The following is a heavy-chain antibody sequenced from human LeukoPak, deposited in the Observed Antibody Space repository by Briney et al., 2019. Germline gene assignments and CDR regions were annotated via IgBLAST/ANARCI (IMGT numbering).Heavy chain of an antibody. J-gene: IGHJ6*02. CDR3: AREVAVALYYYYGMDV. Sequence: ASVKVSCKASGGTSSSYAISWVRQAPGQGLKWMGRIIPILGIANYAQKFQGRVTITADKSTSTAYMELSSLRSEDTAVYYCAREVAVALYYYYGMDVWGQGTTVTVSS. D-gene: IGHD6-19*01. CDR2: IIPILGIA. V-gene: IGHV1-69*04. CDR1: GGTSSSYA.